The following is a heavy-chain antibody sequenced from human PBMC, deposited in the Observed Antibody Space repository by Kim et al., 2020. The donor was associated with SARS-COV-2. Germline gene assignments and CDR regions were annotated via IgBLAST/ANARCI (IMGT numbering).Heavy chain of an antibody. J-gene: IGHJ6*02. Sequence: GGSLRLSCAASGFTFSSYAMHWVRQAPGKGLEWVAVISYDGSNKYYADSVKGRFTISRDNSKNTLYLQMNSLRAEDTAVYYCARGGNGSGSYYYYYGTDVGGQGTTVTVSS. CDR1: GFTFSSYA. D-gene: IGHD3-10*01. CDR3: ARGGNGSGSYYYYYGTDV. V-gene: IGHV3-30*04. CDR2: ISYDGSNK.